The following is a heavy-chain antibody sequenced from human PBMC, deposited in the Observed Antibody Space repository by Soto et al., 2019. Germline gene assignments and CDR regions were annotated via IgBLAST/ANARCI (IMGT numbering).Heavy chain of an antibody. CDR2: IYWDDDK. CDR3: AHSMAQDGWGVLDY. D-gene: IGHD3-10*01. J-gene: IGHJ4*02. V-gene: IGHV2-5*02. Sequence: GLDLEWLALIYWDDDKRYSPSLKSRLTITKDTSKNQVVLTMTNMDPVDTATYYCAHSMAQDGWGVLDYRGQGTLVTVSS.